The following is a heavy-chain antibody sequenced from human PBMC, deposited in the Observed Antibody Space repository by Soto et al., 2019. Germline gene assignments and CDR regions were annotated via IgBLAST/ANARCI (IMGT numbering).Heavy chain of an antibody. V-gene: IGHV1-3*01. CDR1: GYTFTSYA. CDR3: ARDRRAARRLYYYYYMDV. J-gene: IGHJ6*03. D-gene: IGHD6-6*01. Sequence: QVQLVQSGAEVKKPGASVKVSCKASGYTFTSYAMHWVRQAPGQRLEWMGWINAGNGNTKYSQKFQGRVTITRDTSASTAYMELSSLRSEDTAVYYCARDRRAARRLYYYYYMDVWGKGTTVTVSS. CDR2: INAGNGNT.